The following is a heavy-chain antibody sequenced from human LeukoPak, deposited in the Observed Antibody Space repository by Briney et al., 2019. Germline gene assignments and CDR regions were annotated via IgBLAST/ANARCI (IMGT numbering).Heavy chain of an antibody. CDR1: GFTFSSYG. CDR2: ISYDGSNK. J-gene: IGHJ4*02. D-gene: IGHD3-10*01. CDR3: AKRNYYGSGSYGGNDY. Sequence: RTGGSLRLSCAASGFTFSSYGMHWVRQAPGKGLEWVAVISYDGSNKYYADSVKGRFTISRDNSKNTLYLQMNSLRAEDTAVYYCAKRNYYGSGSYGGNDYWGRGTLVTVSS. V-gene: IGHV3-30*18.